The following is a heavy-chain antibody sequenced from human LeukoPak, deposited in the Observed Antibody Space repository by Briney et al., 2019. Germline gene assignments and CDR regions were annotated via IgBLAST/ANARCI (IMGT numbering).Heavy chain of an antibody. V-gene: IGHV4-4*02. J-gene: IGHJ3*02. D-gene: IGHD6-19*01. CDR3: AQNSFAVAGYAFDI. Sequence: PSGTLSLTCAVSGGSISSSNWWSWVRQPPGKGLEWIGEIYHSGSTNYNPSLKSRVTISVDKSKNQFSLKLSSVTAADTAVYYCAQNSFAVAGYAFDIWGQGTMVTVSS. CDR2: IYHSGST. CDR1: GGSISSSNW.